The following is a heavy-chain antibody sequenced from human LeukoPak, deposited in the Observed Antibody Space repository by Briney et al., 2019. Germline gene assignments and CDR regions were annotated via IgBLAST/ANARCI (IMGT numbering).Heavy chain of an antibody. CDR2: ISSSSSYI. V-gene: IGHV3-21*01. CDR3: AREGGGGYCSSTSCHPPFDY. CDR1: GFTFSSYS. J-gene: IGHJ4*02. D-gene: IGHD2-2*01. Sequence: PGGSLRLSCAASGFTFSSYSMNWVRQAPGKGLEWVSSISSSSSYIYYADSVKGRFTISRDNAKNSLYLQMNSLRAEDTAVYYCAREGGGGYCSSTSCHPPFDYWGQGTLVTVSS.